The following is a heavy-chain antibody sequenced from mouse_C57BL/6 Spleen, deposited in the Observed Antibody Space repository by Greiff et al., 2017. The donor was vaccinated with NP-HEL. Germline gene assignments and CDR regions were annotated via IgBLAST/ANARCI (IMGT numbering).Heavy chain of an antibody. CDR1: GFTFSDYY. V-gene: IGHV5-12*01. CDR3: ARHLEGAMDY. J-gene: IGHJ4*01. CDR2: ISNGGGST. D-gene: IGHD2-10*02. Sequence: DVMLVESGGGLVQPGGSLKLSCAASGFTFSDYYMYWVRQTPEKRLEWVAYISNGGGSTYYPDTVKGRFTISRDNAKNTLYLQMSRLKSEDTAMYYCARHLEGAMDYWGQGTSVTVSS.